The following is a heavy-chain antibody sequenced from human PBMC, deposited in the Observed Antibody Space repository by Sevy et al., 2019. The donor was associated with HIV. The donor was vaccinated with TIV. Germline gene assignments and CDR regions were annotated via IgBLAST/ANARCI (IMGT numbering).Heavy chain of an antibody. CDR3: ASTRYYYDSSGDRAFDI. D-gene: IGHD3-22*01. CDR2: INPNSGGT. CDR1: GYTFTGYY. Sequence: ASVKVSCKASGYTFTGYYMHWVRQAPGQGLEWMGWINPNSGGTNYAQKFQGRVTMTRDTSISTAYMGLSRLRSDDTAVYYCASTRYYYDSSGDRAFDIWGQGTMVTVSS. J-gene: IGHJ3*02. V-gene: IGHV1-2*02.